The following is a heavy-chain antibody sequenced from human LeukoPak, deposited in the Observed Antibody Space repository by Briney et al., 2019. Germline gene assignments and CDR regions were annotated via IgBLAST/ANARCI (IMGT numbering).Heavy chain of an antibody. Sequence: KSGGSLRLSCATSGFTFSNYEMTWVRQPPGKGLEWIGSIYYSGSTYYNPSLKSRVTISVDTSKNQFSLKLASVTAADTAIYYCAEGAGGFSYYNWFDPWGQGTLVTVSS. D-gene: IGHD5-18*01. CDR1: GFTFSNYE. CDR2: IYYSGST. J-gene: IGHJ5*02. CDR3: AEGAGGFSYYNWFDP. V-gene: IGHV4-39*07.